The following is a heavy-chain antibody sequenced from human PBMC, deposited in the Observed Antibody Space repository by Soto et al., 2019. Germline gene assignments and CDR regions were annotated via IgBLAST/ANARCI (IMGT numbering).Heavy chain of an antibody. Sequence: QITLKESGPPLVKPTQTLTLTCTVSGFSLSTNGVGVGWIRQPPGKALEWLALIYWDDDTRYRPPLRSRLTITKDTSNILVVLTMTNMDPVDTAAYNCARRDYYSSGSLTFNCWGQGTLVTVSS. CDR2: IYWDDDT. J-gene: IGHJ4*02. CDR3: ARRDYYSSGSLTFNC. D-gene: IGHD3-10*01. V-gene: IGHV2-5*02. CDR1: GFSLSTNGVG.